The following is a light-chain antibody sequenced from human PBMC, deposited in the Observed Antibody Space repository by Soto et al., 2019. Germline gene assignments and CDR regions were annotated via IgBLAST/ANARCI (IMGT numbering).Light chain of an antibody. CDR2: AAS. V-gene: IGKV1-39*01. CDR1: QSISNY. Sequence: DIQMTQSPSSLSASVGDRVTITCRASQSISNYLSWYQHKPGIAPKLLIYAASTLQSGVPSRFSGSGSGTDFTLTISSLQFEDFATYYFLQGYTTPPLTFGGGTKVEIK. J-gene: IGKJ4*01. CDR3: LQGYTTPPLT.